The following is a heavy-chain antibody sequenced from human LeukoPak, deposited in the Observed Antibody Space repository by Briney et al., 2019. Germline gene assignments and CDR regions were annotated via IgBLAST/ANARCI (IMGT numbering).Heavy chain of an antibody. J-gene: IGHJ4*02. V-gene: IGHV3-48*02. CDR1: GFTFSSYS. CDR2: ISSSRSTI. D-gene: IGHD2-2*01. CDR3: TGYQPLSPAFFDY. Sequence: PGGSLRLSCAASGFTFSSYSMNWVRQAPGKGLEWVSYISSSRSTIYYADSVKGRFTISRDNAKNSLYLQMNSLRDEDTAVYCCTGYQPLSPAFFDYWGQGTLVTVSS.